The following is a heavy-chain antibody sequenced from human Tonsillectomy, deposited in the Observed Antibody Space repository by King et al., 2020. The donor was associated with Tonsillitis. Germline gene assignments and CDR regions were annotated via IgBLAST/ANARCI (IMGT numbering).Heavy chain of an antibody. J-gene: IGHJ4*02. Sequence: VQLVESGGGMVQPGRSLRLSCAASGFTFSTYAIHWVRQAPGKGLEWVAVISYDGSNKYYADSVKGRFTISRDNSKNTLYLQMNSLRAEDTAVYYCARDPKSHQPAAGRFDYWGQGTLVTVSS. D-gene: IGHD6-13*01. CDR2: ISYDGSNK. V-gene: IGHV3-30-3*01. CDR3: ARDPKSHQPAAGRFDY. CDR1: GFTFSTYA.